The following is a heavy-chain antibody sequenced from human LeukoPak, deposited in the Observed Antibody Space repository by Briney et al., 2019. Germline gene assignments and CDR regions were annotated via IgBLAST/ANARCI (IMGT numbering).Heavy chain of an antibody. CDR1: AFTFSDYS. CDR3: ARAPSEIGGYYPEYFRH. Sequence: GGSLRLSCAASAFTFSDYSMNWVRQAPGKGLEWVSRIKSDGSTNYADSVKGRFTISRDNAKNTVSLQMNSLRPEDTGVYYCARAPSEIGGYYPEYFRHWGQGTLVTVSS. V-gene: IGHV3-74*01. D-gene: IGHD3-22*01. J-gene: IGHJ1*01. CDR2: IKSDGST.